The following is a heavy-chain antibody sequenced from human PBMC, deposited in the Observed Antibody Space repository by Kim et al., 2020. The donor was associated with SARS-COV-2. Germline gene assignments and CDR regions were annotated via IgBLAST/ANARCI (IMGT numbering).Heavy chain of an antibody. J-gene: IGHJ4*03. V-gene: IGHV1-2*02. CDR1: GYTFTGYY. CDR2: INPNSDVT. CDR3: ARDSGTYWRFDY. Sequence: ASVKVSCKASGYTFTGYYMHWVRQAPGQGLEWMGWINPNSDVTNSAQKFQGRVTMTRDTSISTAYMELSSLRSDDTAVYYCARDSGTYWRFDYWGPGTLV. D-gene: IGHD1-26*01.